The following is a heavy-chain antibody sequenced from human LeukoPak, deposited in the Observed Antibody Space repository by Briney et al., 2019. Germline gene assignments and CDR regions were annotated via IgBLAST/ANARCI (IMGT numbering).Heavy chain of an antibody. CDR1: GGTFSIYA. Sequence: ASVKFSCKASGGTFSIYAISWVRQAPGQGLEWMGGIIPIFGTAHYAQKFQGRVTITADESTSTAYMELSSLRSEDTAVYYCASSLPGESVFDYWGQGTLVTVSS. CDR3: ASSLPGESVFDY. D-gene: IGHD3-10*01. J-gene: IGHJ4*02. CDR2: IIPIFGTA. V-gene: IGHV1-69*13.